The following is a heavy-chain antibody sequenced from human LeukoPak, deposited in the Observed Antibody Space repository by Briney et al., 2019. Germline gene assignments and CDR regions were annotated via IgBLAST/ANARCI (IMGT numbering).Heavy chain of an antibody. D-gene: IGHD4-17*01. CDR2: ISSNGGST. J-gene: IGHJ4*02. Sequence: GGSLRLSCAASGFTFSSYAMHWVRQAPGKGLEYVSAISSNGGSTYYANSVKGRFTISRDNSKNTLYLQMGSLRAEDMAVYYCAWEGRYGDFYPYYFDYWGQGTLVTVSS. V-gene: IGHV3-64*01. CDR3: AWEGRYGDFYPYYFDY. CDR1: GFTFSSYA.